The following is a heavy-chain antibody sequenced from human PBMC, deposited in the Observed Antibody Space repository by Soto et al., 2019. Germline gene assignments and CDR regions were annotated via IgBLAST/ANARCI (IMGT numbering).Heavy chain of an antibody. CDR2: IYYSGST. D-gene: IGHD5-12*01. Sequence: LSLTCTVSGGSISSGGYYWSWIRQHPGKGLEWFGYIYYSGSTYYNPSLKSRVTISVDTSKNQFSLKLSSVTAADTAVYYCAREVGYSGYDAEYYYYGMDVWGQGTTVTVSS. CDR3: AREVGYSGYDAEYYYYGMDV. V-gene: IGHV4-31*03. J-gene: IGHJ6*02. CDR1: GGSISSGGYY.